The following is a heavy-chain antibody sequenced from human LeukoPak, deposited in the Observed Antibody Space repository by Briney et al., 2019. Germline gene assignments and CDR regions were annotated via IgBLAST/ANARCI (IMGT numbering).Heavy chain of an antibody. D-gene: IGHD1-7*01. J-gene: IGHJ5*02. V-gene: IGHV4-34*01. Sequence: SETLSLTCAVYGGSFSGYYWSWIRQPPGKGLEWIGEINHSGSTNYNPSLKSRVTISVDTSKNQFSLKLSSVTAADTAVYYCARVHSWNYFNWSDPWGQGTLVTVSS. CDR1: GGSFSGYY. CDR3: ARVHSWNYFNWSDP. CDR2: INHSGST.